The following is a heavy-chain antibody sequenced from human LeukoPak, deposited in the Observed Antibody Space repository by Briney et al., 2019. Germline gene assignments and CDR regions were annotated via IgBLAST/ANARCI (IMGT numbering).Heavy chain of an antibody. J-gene: IGHJ4*02. CDR2: IHPGGST. V-gene: IGHV4-4*02. Sequence: SETLSLTCAVFVDSISSSKWWSWVRQAPGKGLEWIGEIHPGGSTSYNPSLKSRVTISIDKSKNQFSLKLSSVTAAVTAVYYCARGPLAPDYWGQGTLVTVSS. CDR1: VDSISSSKW. CDR3: ARGPLAPDY.